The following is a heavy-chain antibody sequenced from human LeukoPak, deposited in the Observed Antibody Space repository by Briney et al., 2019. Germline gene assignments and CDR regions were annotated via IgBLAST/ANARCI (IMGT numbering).Heavy chain of an antibody. V-gene: IGHV5-51*01. CDR1: GYSFTSYW. J-gene: IGHJ4*02. Sequence: GESLKISCKGSGYSFTSYWIGWVRQMPGKGLEWMGIIYPGDSDTRYSPSFQGQVTISADQSISTAYLQWSSLKASDTAMYYCARHSGSYYDFWSGSPDYWGQGTLVTVSS. CDR2: IYPGDSDT. D-gene: IGHD3-3*01. CDR3: ARHSGSYYDFWSGSPDY.